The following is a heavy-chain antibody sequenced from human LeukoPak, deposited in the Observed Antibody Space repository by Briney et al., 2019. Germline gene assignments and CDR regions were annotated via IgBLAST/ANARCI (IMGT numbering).Heavy chain of an antibody. CDR2: IIPILGIA. CDR3: ARVRYFDWLPLPFDY. J-gene: IGHJ4*02. V-gene: IGHV1-69*04. Sequence: VASVKVSCKASGGTFSSYAISWVRQAPGQGLEWMGRIIPILGIANYAQKFQGRVTITADKSTSTAYMELSSLRSEDTAVYYCARVRYFDWLPLPFDYWGQGTLVTVSS. CDR1: GGTFSSYA. D-gene: IGHD3-9*01.